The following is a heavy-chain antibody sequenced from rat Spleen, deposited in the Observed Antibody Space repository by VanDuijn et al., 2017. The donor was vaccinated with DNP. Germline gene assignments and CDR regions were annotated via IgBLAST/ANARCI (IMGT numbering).Heavy chain of an antibody. Sequence: QVQLKESGPGLVQPSHPLSLSCTVSGFSLTSYEVHLVRQPPGTGRVWMGRIRSDGDTYYNSALKSRLSISRDTSKSQVFLKMNSLQTEDTAIYDCTRDNSGFDYWGQGVMVTVSS. CDR2: IRSDGDT. CDR3: TRDNSGFDY. V-gene: IGHV2S1*01. CDR1: GFSLTSYE. J-gene: IGHJ2*01. D-gene: IGHD4-3*01.